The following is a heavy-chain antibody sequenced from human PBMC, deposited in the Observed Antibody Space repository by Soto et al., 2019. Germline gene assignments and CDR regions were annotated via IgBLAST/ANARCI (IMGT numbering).Heavy chain of an antibody. V-gene: IGHV4-59*13. Sequence: WICFRQSLGEWLANGVYVYDSGNTNYSPSLKSRVTISVDTSEKQFSLTLSSVTAADTAVYYCARTDVNTSQGDYFDSWGQGALVTVSS. CDR3: ARTDVNTSQGDYFDS. CDR2: VYDSGNT. D-gene: IGHD1-26*01. J-gene: IGHJ4*02.